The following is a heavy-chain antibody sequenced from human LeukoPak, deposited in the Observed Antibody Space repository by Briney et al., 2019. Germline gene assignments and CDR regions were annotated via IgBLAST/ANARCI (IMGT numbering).Heavy chain of an antibody. D-gene: IGHD3-22*01. CDR3: ARDLGQYYDTSDNWFDP. J-gene: IGHJ5*02. Sequence: GGSQRLSCAASGFTFDDYAMHWVRQAPGKGLEWVSLISWDGGSTYYADSVKGRFTISRDNSKNSLYLQMNSLRAEDTALYYCARDLGQYYDTSDNWFDPWGQGTLVTVSS. CDR1: GFTFDDYA. V-gene: IGHV3-43D*03. CDR2: ISWDGGST.